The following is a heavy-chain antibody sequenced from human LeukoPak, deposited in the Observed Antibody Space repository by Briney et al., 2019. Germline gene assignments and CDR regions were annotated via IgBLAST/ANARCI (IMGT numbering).Heavy chain of an antibody. J-gene: IGHJ4*02. CDR3: ARGATYYYDSSGYYFDY. V-gene: IGHV1-69*13. CDR1: GYTFTSYD. D-gene: IGHD3-22*01. CDR2: IIPIFGTA. Sequence: ASVKVSCKASGYTFTSYDINWVRQATGQGLEWMGGIIPIFGTANYAQKFQGRVTITADESTSTAYMELRSLRSDDTAVYYCARGATYYYDSSGYYFDYWGQGTLVTVSS.